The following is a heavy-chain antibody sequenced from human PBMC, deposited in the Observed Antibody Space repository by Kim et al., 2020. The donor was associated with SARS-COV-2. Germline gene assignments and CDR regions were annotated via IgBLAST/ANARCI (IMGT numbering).Heavy chain of an antibody. J-gene: IGHJ4*02. D-gene: IGHD3-22*01. Sequence: SVKVSCKSSGDTFSTYAFTWVRQAPGEGLEWMGGIIPILDTGVYAQKFQGRVTITADESTNTVYMEMTSLRSEDTAVYYCARDVGGYDDSSGLYSTGDHWGQGNLVTVSS. CDR2: IIPILDTG. CDR3: ARDVGGYDDSSGLYSTGDH. CDR1: GDTFSTYA. V-gene: IGHV1-69*13.